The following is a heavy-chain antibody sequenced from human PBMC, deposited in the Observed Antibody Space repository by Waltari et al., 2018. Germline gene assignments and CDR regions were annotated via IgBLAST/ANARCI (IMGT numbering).Heavy chain of an antibody. V-gene: IGHV4-38-2*01. CDR1: GYSISSGYY. CDR3: ARARSSSGSYSP. D-gene: IGHD1-26*01. Sequence: QVQLQESGPGLVKPSETLSLTCAVSGYSISSGYYWGWIRQPPGKGLEWIGSIYYSGSTYYNPSLKSRVTISVDTSKNQFSLKLSSVTAADTAVYYCARARSSSGSYSPWGQGTLVTVSS. J-gene: IGHJ5*02. CDR2: IYYSGST.